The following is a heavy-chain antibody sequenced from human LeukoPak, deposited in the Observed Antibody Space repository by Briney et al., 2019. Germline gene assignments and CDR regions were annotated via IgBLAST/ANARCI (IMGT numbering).Heavy chain of an antibody. CDR1: GGSISSSSYY. V-gene: IGHV4-39*01. J-gene: IGHJ4*02. Sequence: AETLPLTCTVSGGSISSSSYYWGWIRQPPGKGLEWIGSIYYSGSTYYNPSLKSRVTISVDTSKNQFSLKLSSVTAADTAVYYCARHSRIAVAGTGEFDYWGQGTLVTVSS. CDR3: ARHSRIAVAGTGEFDY. CDR2: IYYSGST. D-gene: IGHD6-19*01.